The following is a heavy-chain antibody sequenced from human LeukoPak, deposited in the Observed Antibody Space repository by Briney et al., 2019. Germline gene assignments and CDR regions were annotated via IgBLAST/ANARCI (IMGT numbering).Heavy chain of an antibody. CDR2: IYYSGST. CDR1: GFTFSSYW. CDR3: ARGSEGDIGVLRYFDWSLNWFDP. J-gene: IGHJ5*02. Sequence: PGGSLRLSCAASGFTFSSYWMSWIRQPPGKGLEWIGYIYYSGSTNYNPSLKSRVTISVDTSKNQFSLKLSSVTAADTAVYYCARGSEGDIGVLRYFDWSLNWFDPWGQGTLVTVSS. D-gene: IGHD3-9*01. V-gene: IGHV4-59*01.